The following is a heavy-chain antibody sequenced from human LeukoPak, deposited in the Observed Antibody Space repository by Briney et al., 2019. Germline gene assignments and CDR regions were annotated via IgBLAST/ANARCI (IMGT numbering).Heavy chain of an antibody. J-gene: IGHJ4*02. CDR2: IYHSGTT. V-gene: IGHV4-4*02. D-gene: IGHD4-17*01. CDR3: ARCRDEFGDYGFDF. CDR1: GGSISSDHW. Sequence: SETLSLTCTVSGGSISSDHWWNWVRQPPGKGLEWIGEIYHSGTTNYNPSLKSRVTISIDKSKNHFSLRLSSVTAADTAVYYCARCRDEFGDYGFDFWGQGALVTVSS.